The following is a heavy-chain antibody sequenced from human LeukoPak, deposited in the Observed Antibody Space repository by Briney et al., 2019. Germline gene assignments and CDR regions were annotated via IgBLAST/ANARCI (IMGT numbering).Heavy chain of an antibody. CDR3: ARENPIYSGSRLFDY. D-gene: IGHD1-26*01. CDR2: IYYSGST. CDR1: GGSISSGDYY. Sequence: SETLSLTCTVSGGSISSGDYYWSWIRQHPGKGLEWIGYIYYSGSTYYNPSLKSRVTISVDTSKNQFSLKLSSVTAADTAVYYCARENPIYSGSRLFDYWGQGTLVTVSS. J-gene: IGHJ4*02. V-gene: IGHV4-31*03.